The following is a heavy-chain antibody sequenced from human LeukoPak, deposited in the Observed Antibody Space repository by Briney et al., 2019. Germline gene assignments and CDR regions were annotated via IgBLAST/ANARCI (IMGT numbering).Heavy chain of an antibody. CDR2: ISAYNGNT. D-gene: IGHD3-16*02. CDR3: ARAGYDYVWGSYRLEFGY. Sequence: ASVKVSCKASGYTFTSYGISWVRQAPGQGLEWMGWISAYNGNTNYAQKLQGRVTMTTDTSTSTAYMELRSLRSDDTAVYYCARAGYDYVWGSYRLEFGYWGQGTLVTVSS. J-gene: IGHJ4*02. V-gene: IGHV1-18*01. CDR1: GYTFTSYG.